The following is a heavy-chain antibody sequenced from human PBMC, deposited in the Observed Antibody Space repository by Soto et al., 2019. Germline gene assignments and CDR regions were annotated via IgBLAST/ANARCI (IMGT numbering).Heavy chain of an antibody. CDR3: ARSKYGSAWTLDY. CDR1: GFSLSTTAVG. Sequence: SGPTLVNPTQTLTLTCSFSGFSLSTTAVGVGWIRQPPGKALEWLAIIDWDDDKHYSPSLKSGLVITKVTSKNQVVLTMTNMDPVDTATYYCARSKYGSAWTLDYWGQGTLVTVSS. J-gene: IGHJ4*02. CDR2: IDWDDDK. V-gene: IGHV2-5*02. D-gene: IGHD6-19*01.